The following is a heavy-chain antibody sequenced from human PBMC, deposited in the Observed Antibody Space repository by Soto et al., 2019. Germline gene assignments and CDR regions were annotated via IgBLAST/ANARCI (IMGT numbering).Heavy chain of an antibody. CDR1: GFTFRTYG. J-gene: IGHJ6*02. D-gene: IGHD6-6*01. CDR2: ISNNGINK. CDR3: AKVIRADSTSSNFYYYSGLDV. Sequence: QVQLVESGGGAVQPGRSLRLSCAASGFTFRTYGMHWVRQAPGKGLEWLAVISNNGINKYYADSVKGRFTISRDNSVDTLFLQMNSLRGEDTAIYYCAKVIRADSTSSNFYYYSGLDVWGQGPTVTVS. V-gene: IGHV3-30*18.